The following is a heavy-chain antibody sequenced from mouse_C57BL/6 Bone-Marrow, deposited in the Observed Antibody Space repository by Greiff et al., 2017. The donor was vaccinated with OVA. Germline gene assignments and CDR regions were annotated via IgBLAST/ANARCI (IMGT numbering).Heavy chain of an antibody. Sequence: VQLQQPGAELVKPGASVKMSCKASGYTFTSYWITWVKQRPGQGLEWIGDIYPGSGSTNYNEKFKSKATLTVDTSSSTAYMQLSSLTSEDSAVYYCASDDYPLRFVSYWGQGTTLTVSS. CDR2: IYPGSGST. V-gene: IGHV1-55*01. D-gene: IGHD2-4*01. J-gene: IGHJ2*01. CDR3: ASDDYPLRFVSY. CDR1: GYTFTSYW.